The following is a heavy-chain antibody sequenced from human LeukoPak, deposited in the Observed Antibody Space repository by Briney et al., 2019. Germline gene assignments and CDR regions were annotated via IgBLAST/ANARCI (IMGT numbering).Heavy chain of an antibody. CDR1: GYTFTSYG. D-gene: IGHD3-22*01. Sequence: ASVKVSCKASGYTFTSYGISWVRQAPGQGLEWMGWISAYNGNTNYAQKLQGRVTMTTDTSTSTAYMELRSLRSDDTAVYYCAREYDYYDSSGYYFDYWGQGTLVTVSS. J-gene: IGHJ4*02. CDR3: AREYDYYDSSGYYFDY. CDR2: ISAYNGNT. V-gene: IGHV1-18*01.